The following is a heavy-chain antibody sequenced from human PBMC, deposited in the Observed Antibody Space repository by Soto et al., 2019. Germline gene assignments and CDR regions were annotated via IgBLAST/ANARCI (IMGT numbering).Heavy chain of an antibody. CDR2: ISASNDNS. CDR3: SREGGNTGTSDY. J-gene: IGHJ4*02. D-gene: IGHD1-7*01. Sequence: QVQMVQSGAEVKKPGTSVKVSCKASGYAFINYAVTWVRQAPGAGLEWMGWISASNDNSYSAQKFQDRVTMSTETTSNAAYMELRRLTSDDTDVYYCSREGGNTGTSDYWGQGTLGTVSS. CDR1: GYAFINYA. V-gene: IGHV1-18*01.